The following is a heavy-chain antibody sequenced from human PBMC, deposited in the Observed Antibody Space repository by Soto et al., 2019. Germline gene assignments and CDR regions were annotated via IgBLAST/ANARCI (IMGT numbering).Heavy chain of an antibody. CDR3: ARAGGTTVTGLWHFDS. J-gene: IGHJ4*02. Sequence: GGSLRLSCEASVFTFNTYSMRWVRQPPGKGLEWLAAIWYDGTQKYYADSVKGRFIISRDNSKKTLYLEMNSLRAEDTAVYYCARAGGTTVTGLWHFDSWGQGTLVTVSS. CDR1: VFTFNTYS. CDR2: IWYDGTQK. D-gene: IGHD4-17*01. V-gene: IGHV3-33*01.